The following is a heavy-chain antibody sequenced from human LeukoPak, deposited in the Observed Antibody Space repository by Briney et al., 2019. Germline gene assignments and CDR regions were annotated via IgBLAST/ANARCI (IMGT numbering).Heavy chain of an antibody. CDR2: INDSGTT. D-gene: IGHD2-21*02. V-gene: IGHV4-34*01. CDR3: ARGASCGGDCYWEDHYYYGTDV. Sequence: SETLSLTCAVYGESFSGYYWSWIRQSPGKGLEWIGEINDSGTTNYNPSLKSRATMSIDSSKNQFSLKLSSVTAADTAVYYCARGASCGGDCYWEDHYYYGTDVWGQGTTVTVSS. J-gene: IGHJ6*02. CDR1: GESFSGYY.